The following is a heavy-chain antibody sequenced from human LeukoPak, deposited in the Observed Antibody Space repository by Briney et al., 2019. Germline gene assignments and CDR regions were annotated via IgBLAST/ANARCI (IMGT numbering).Heavy chain of an antibody. Sequence: SETLSLTCTVSGGSISSYYWSWTRQPPGKGLEWIGYIYYSGSTNYNPSLKSRVTISVDTSKNQFSLKLSSVTAADTAVYYCARDHYYDSSGYSTDAFDIWGQGTMVTVSS. CDR2: IYYSGST. CDR1: GGSISSYY. CDR3: ARDHYYDSSGYSTDAFDI. V-gene: IGHV4-59*01. D-gene: IGHD3-22*01. J-gene: IGHJ3*02.